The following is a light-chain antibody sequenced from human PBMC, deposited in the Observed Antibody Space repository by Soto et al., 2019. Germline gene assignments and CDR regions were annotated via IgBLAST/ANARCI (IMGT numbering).Light chain of an antibody. Sequence: SYELTQPPSVSVSPGQTASITCSGDKLGDKYACWYQQKPGQSPVLVIYQDSKRPSGIPERFSGSNSGNTGTLTISGTQAMDGADYYCQAWDSSTVVFGGGTKLTVL. CDR1: KLGDKY. V-gene: IGLV3-1*01. CDR2: QDS. CDR3: QAWDSSTVV. J-gene: IGLJ2*01.